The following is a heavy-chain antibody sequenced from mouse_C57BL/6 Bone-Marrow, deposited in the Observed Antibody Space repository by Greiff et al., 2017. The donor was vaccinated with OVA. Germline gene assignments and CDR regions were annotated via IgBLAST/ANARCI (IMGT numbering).Heavy chain of an antibody. V-gene: IGHV1-18*01. Sequence: EVQLVESGPELVKPGASVKIPCKASGYTFTDYNMDWVKQSHGKSLEWIGDINPNNGGTIYNQKFKGKATLTVDKSSSTAYMELRSLTSEDTAVYYCARPFITTVVNYYAMDYWGQGTSVTVSS. CDR1: GYTFTDYN. CDR3: ARPFITTVVNYYAMDY. D-gene: IGHD1-1*01. J-gene: IGHJ4*01. CDR2: INPNNGGT.